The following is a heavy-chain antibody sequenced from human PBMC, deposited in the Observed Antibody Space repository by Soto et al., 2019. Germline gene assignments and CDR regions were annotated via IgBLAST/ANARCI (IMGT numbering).Heavy chain of an antibody. V-gene: IGHV3-30*03. J-gene: IGHJ4*02. CDR2: SSFDGSNK. CDR3: AIDYGFWSGYFDY. Sequence: PGGSLRLSCAASGVTFDTRAIHWLRQAPGQGLEWVAVSSFDGSNKRYVDSVEGRFSISRDNSKTTSYLEMNGLKPEDTALYYCAIDYGFWSGYFDYWGQGTQVTVSS. D-gene: IGHD3-3*01. CDR1: GVTFDTRA.